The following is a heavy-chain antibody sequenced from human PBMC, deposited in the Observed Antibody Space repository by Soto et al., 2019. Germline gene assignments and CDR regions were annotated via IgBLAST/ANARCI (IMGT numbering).Heavy chain of an antibody. J-gene: IGHJ5*02. CDR2: IWYDGSNK. D-gene: IGHD6-19*01. Sequence: QVQLVESGGGVVQPGRSLRLSCAASGFTFSSYGMHWVRQAPGKGLEWVAVIWYDGSNKYYADSVKGRFTNSRDNSKNTLYLQMTSLRAEDTAVHYCARDRIAVAGNNWFDPWGQGTLVTVSS. V-gene: IGHV3-33*01. CDR1: GFTFSSYG. CDR3: ARDRIAVAGNNWFDP.